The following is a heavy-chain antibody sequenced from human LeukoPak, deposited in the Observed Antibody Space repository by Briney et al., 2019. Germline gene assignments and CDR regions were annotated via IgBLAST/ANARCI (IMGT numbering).Heavy chain of an antibody. CDR3: ARYTRYYYGSGSYYNEFDY. J-gene: IGHJ4*02. D-gene: IGHD3-10*01. CDR2: INPNSGGT. Sequence: GASVKVSCKASGYTFTSYYMHWVRQAPGQGLEWMGWINPNSGGTNYAQKFQGRVTITRDTSISTAYMELSRLRSDDTAVYYCARYTRYYYGSGSYYNEFDYWGQGTLVTVSS. CDR1: GYTFTSYY. V-gene: IGHV1-2*02.